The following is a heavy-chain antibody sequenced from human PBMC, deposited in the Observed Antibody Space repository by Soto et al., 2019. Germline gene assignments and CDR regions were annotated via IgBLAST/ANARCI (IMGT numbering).Heavy chain of an antibody. CDR1: GGSISSYY. V-gene: IGHV4-59*08. J-gene: IGHJ6*03. D-gene: IGHD3-3*01. CDR2: IYYSGST. CDR3: AGIRFLEWLPTIPQNYYMDV. Sequence: SETLSLTCTVSGGSISSYYWSWIRQPPGKGLEWIGYIYYSGSTNYNPSLKSRVTISVDTSKNQFSLKLSSVTAADTAVYYCAGIRFLEWLPTIPQNYYMDVWGKGTTVTVSS.